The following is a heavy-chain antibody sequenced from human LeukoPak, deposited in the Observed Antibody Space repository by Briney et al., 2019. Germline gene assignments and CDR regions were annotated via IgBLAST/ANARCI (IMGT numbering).Heavy chain of an antibody. CDR2: ITGSGGNT. CDR1: GFTFSNYA. CDR3: AKWGDYDVLTGYYVSDY. V-gene: IGHV3-23*01. Sequence: GGSLRLSCAASGFTFSNYALSWVRQAPGKGLEWVSAITGSGGNTYYADSVKGRFTISRDNSKNTVFLQMSSLRAEDTAVYYCAKWGDYDVLTGYYVSDYWGQGTLVTVSS. J-gene: IGHJ4*02. D-gene: IGHD3-9*01.